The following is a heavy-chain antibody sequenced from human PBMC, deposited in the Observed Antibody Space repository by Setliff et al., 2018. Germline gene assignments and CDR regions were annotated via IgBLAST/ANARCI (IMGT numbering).Heavy chain of an antibody. CDR1: GGSFSGYS. V-gene: IGHV4-34*01. CDR3: ARVAPLIADTDTSDF. CDR2: VYARGIT. Sequence: SETLSLTCAVYGGSFSGYSWSWIRQPPGKGLEWIGDVYARGITNYHPSLKSRVPISVDTSKNQFSLEMTSVTAADTAVYYCARVAPLIADTDTSDFWGQGTLVTVSS. J-gene: IGHJ4*02. D-gene: IGHD3-16*01.